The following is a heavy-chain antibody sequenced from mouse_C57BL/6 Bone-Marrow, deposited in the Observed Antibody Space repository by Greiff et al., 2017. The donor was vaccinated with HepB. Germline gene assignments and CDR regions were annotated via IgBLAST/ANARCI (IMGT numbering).Heavy chain of an antibody. CDR3: ARVGYGSSSYAMDY. D-gene: IGHD1-1*01. J-gene: IGHJ4*01. Sequence: EVQLQESGPGLVKPSQSLSLTCSVTGYSITSGYYWNWIRQFPGNKLEWMGYISYDGSNNYNPSLKNRISITRDTSKNQFFLKLNSVTTEDTATYYCARVGYGSSSYAMDYWGQGTSVTVSS. V-gene: IGHV3-6*01. CDR1: GYSITSGYY. CDR2: ISYDGSN.